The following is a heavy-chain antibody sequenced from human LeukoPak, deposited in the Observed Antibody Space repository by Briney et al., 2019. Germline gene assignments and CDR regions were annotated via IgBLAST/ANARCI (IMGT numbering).Heavy chain of an antibody. J-gene: IGHJ6*02. CDR2: IYSGGST. Sequence: GGSLRLSCAVSGFTVSSNYMSWVRQAPGKGLEWVSVIYSGGSTYYADSVKGRFTISRHNSKNTLYLQMNSLRAEDTAVYYCARDRPPGGGYYYYGMDVWGQGTTVTVSS. CDR3: ARDRPPGGGYYYYGMDV. D-gene: IGHD3-16*01. CDR1: GFTVSSNY. V-gene: IGHV3-53*04.